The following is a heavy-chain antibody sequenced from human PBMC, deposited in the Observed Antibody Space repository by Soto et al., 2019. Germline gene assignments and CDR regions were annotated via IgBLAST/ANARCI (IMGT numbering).Heavy chain of an antibody. V-gene: IGHV3-30*03. J-gene: IGHJ4*02. CDR3: TGEFASGY. CDR2: ISRDGRTT. Sequence: QVQLEESGGGVVQPGRSLRLSCAVSGFTVSSYGMHWVRQAPGKGLEWVAVISRDGRTTFYADSVKGRFTISKDNSRNTLLLEMNSLRDDDMAVYYCTGEFASGYWGQGTLVTVSS. D-gene: IGHD2-8*02. CDR1: GFTVSSYG.